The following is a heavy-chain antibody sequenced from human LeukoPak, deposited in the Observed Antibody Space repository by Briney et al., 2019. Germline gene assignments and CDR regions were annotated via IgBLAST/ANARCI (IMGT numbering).Heavy chain of an antibody. V-gene: IGHV3-21*01. D-gene: IGHD3-16*01. CDR3: ARDGVMRGDAFDI. CDR2: ISSSSSYI. J-gene: IGHJ3*02. CDR1: GFTFSSYS. Sequence: GGSLRLSCAASGFTFSSYSMNWVRQAPGKGLEWVSSISSSSSYIYYADSVKGRFTISRDNAKNSLYLQMNSLRAEDTAVYYCARDGVMRGDAFDIWGQGTMVTVSS.